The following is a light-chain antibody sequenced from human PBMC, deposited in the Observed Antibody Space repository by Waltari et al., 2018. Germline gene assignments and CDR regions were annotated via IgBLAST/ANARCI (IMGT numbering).Light chain of an antibody. J-gene: IGLJ1*01. Sequence: SYVLTQPPSLSVSPGQTARITCSGDALPKQEGFGYQQKPGQAPVMIIYNDKERPSAIPDRFSGSSSGTTVTLIISGVRAEDEADYYCQSIDASGVYYVFGGGTKLTVL. CDR2: NDK. V-gene: IGLV3-25*03. CDR3: QSIDASGVYYV. CDR1: ALPKQE.